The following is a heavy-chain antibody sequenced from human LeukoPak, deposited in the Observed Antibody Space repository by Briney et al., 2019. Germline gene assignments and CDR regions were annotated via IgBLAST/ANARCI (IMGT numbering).Heavy chain of an antibody. Sequence: GGSLRLSCAASGFTFSSYWMHWVRQAPGKGLVWVSRINSDGSSTSYADSVKARFIISRDNAKNSLSLQMDSLRAEDTAVYYCVRDGGVSGYDLLDYWGQETLVTVSS. V-gene: IGHV3-74*01. CDR3: VRDGGVSGYDLLDY. CDR1: GFTFSSYW. CDR2: INSDGSST. D-gene: IGHD5-12*01. J-gene: IGHJ4*02.